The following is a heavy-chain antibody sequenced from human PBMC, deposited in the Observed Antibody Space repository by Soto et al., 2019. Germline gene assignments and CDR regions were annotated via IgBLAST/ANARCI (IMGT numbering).Heavy chain of an antibody. CDR1: GYTFTTYY. CDR3: ARAVSTKTAPIEY. CDR2: ITPSSXXX. V-gene: IGHV1-46*01. J-gene: IGHJ4*02. Sequence: QVQLVQSGAEVKNPGASVKISCKASGYTFTTYYMHWLRQARGQVLEWMGIITPSSXXXXXXQKXXXXXXXXXXXXXXXXXXXXXXXXSXXTXVYYCARAVSTKTAPIEYWGQGTLVXVSS. D-gene: IGHD3-10*01.